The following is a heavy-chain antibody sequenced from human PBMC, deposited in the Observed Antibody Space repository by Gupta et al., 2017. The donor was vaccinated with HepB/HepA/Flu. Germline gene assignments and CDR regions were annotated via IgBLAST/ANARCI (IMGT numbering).Heavy chain of an antibody. Sequence: QITLKESGPTLVKPTQTLTLTCTFSGFSLSTSGVGVGWIRQPPGKALEWLALIYWDDDKRYSPSLKSRLTITKDTSKNQVVLTMTNMDPVDTATYYCAHRGALRFTQDHDAFDIWGQGTMVTVSS. CDR1: GFSLSTSGVG. V-gene: IGHV2-5*02. CDR2: IYWDDDK. J-gene: IGHJ3*02. D-gene: IGHD3-3*01. CDR3: AHRGALRFTQDHDAFDI.